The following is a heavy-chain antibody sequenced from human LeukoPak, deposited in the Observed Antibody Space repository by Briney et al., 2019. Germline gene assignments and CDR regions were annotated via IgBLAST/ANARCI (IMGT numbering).Heavy chain of an antibody. CDR2: ISGSGSTI. J-gene: IGHJ4*02. D-gene: IGHD6-19*01. CDR3: AGLVLDY. V-gene: IGHV3-48*03. Sequence: PGGSLRLSCAASGFTFRSYEMTWVRQAPGKGLEWVSYISGSGSTIYYTDSVKGRFAISRDNAKNSLYLQMNSLRAEDTAVYYCAGLVLDYRGQGTLVTVSS. CDR1: GFTFRSYE.